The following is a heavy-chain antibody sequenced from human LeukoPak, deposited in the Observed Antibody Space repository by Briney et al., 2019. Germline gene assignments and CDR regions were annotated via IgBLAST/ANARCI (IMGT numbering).Heavy chain of an antibody. CDR1: GFAFSSYG. V-gene: IGHV3-33*01. CDR3: ARDRGDPDYYFDQ. J-gene: IGHJ4*02. D-gene: IGHD7-27*01. CDR2: VWYDGSEK. Sequence: PGRSLRLSCAASGFAFSSYGIHWVRQAPGKGLGWGAVVWYDGSEKYYADSVKGRFTISRDNSKNTLYLQMNSLRAEDTAIYYCARDRGDPDYYFDQWGQGTLVTVSS.